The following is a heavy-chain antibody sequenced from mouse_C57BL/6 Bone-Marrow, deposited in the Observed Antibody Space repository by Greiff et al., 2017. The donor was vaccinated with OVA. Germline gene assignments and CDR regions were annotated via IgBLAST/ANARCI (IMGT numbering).Heavy chain of an antibody. CDR1: GYTFTSYW. V-gene: IGHV1-53*01. CDR3: ARIETPYWYFDV. Sequence: VQVQQPGTELVKPGASVKLSCKASGYTFTSYWMHWVKQRPGQGLEWIGNINPSNGGTTYNEKFKSKATLTVDKSSSTAYMQLSSLTSEDSAVYYCARIETPYWYFDVWGTGTTVTVSS. CDR2: INPSNGGT. J-gene: IGHJ1*03.